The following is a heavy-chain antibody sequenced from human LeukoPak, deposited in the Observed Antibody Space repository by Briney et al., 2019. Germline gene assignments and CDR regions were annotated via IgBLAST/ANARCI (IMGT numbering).Heavy chain of an antibody. Sequence: GASVKVSCKASGGTFSSYAISWVRQAPGQGLEWMGGIIPIFGTANYAQKFQGRVTITADESTSTAYMEPSSLRSEDTAVYYCAIWLGPSYYYYYMDVWGKGTTVTVSS. CDR3: AIWLGPSYYYYYMDV. CDR2: IIPIFGTA. J-gene: IGHJ6*03. D-gene: IGHD5-12*01. V-gene: IGHV1-69*13. CDR1: GGTFSSYA.